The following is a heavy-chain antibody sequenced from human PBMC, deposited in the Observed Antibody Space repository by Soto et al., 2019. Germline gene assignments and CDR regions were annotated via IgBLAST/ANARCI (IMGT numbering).Heavy chain of an antibody. Sequence: PGGYLRLSCAVSEVIFSGYSMNWIRQAPGKGLEWISHISYSGNTIYYADSVKGRFTISRDNDKNSLYLQMNSLRADDTAIYYCTRRQGDYFDYWGQGAPVTVSS. V-gene: IGHV3-11*01. J-gene: IGHJ4*02. CDR2: ISYSGNTI. CDR1: EVIFSGYS. CDR3: TRRQGDYFDY.